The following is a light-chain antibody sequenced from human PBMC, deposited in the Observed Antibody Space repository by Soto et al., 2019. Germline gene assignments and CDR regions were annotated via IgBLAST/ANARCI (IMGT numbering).Light chain of an antibody. Sequence: AIRMTQSPSSLSASTGDRVTITCRASQGISSYLAWYQQKPGKAPKLLIYAASTLQSGAPSRFSGSGSGTDFTLTISCLQSEDFATYYCQQYYSYPPQTFGQGTKVEIK. CDR3: QQYYSYPPQT. V-gene: IGKV1-8*01. CDR1: QGISSY. J-gene: IGKJ1*01. CDR2: AAS.